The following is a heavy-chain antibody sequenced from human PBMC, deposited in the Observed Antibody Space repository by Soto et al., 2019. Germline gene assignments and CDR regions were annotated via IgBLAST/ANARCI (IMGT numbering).Heavy chain of an antibody. Sequence: GGSLRLSCVASGFPFSSYAMSWVRQAPGKGLEWVAAIWNDGNNKYYGDSVKGRFTISRDNSKNTLYLQMNSLRAEDTAVYYCARGLDFWSALDYWGQGTLVTVSS. CDR3: ARGLDFWSALDY. CDR1: GFPFSSYA. J-gene: IGHJ4*02. CDR2: IWNDGNNK. V-gene: IGHV3-33*08. D-gene: IGHD3-3*01.